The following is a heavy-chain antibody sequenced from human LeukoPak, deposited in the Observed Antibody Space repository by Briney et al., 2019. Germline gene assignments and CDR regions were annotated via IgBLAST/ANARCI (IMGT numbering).Heavy chain of an antibody. J-gene: IGHJ6*03. CDR3: ARISNYEPLAYYYYMDV. V-gene: IGHV1-69*06. D-gene: IGHD4/OR15-4a*01. CDR1: GGTFSSYA. CDR2: IIPIFGTA. Sequence: GASVKVSCKASGGTFSSYAISWVRQAPGQGLEWMGGIIPIFGTANYAQKFQGRVTITADKSTSTAYMELSSLRSEDTAVYYCARISNYEPLAYYYYMDVWGKGTTVTVSS.